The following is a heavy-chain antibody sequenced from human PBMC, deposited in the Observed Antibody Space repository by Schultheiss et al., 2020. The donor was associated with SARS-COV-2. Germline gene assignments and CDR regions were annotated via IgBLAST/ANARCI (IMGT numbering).Heavy chain of an antibody. D-gene: IGHD3-22*01. CDR3: AKDNSWGLIRFPHSSGSYYFDY. V-gene: IGHV3-48*04. CDR1: GFTFSDYS. CDR2: ISSSSSTR. J-gene: IGHJ4*02. Sequence: GGSLRLSCAASGFTFSDYSMNWVRQAPGKGLEWVSYISSSSSTRYYADSVQGRFTISRDNAKNSLYLQMNSLRAEDTALYYCAKDNSWGLIRFPHSSGSYYFDYWGQGTLVTVSS.